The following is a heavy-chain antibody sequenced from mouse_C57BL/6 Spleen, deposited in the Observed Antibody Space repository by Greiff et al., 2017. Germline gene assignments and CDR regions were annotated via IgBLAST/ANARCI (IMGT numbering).Heavy chain of an antibody. CDR2: INYDGSST. CDR1: GFTFSDYY. J-gene: IGHJ4*01. Sequence: EVKLVESEGGLVQPGSSMKLSCTASGFTFSDYYMAWVRQVPEKGLEWVANINYDGSSTYYLDSLKGRFIISRDNATNILYLQMSSLKSEDTATYYCARNYGGAMDYWGQGTSVTVSS. D-gene: IGHD1-1*01. V-gene: IGHV5-16*01. CDR3: ARNYGGAMDY.